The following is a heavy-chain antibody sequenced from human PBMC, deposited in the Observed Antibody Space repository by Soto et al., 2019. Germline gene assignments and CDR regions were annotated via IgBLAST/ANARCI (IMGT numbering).Heavy chain of an antibody. D-gene: IGHD4-17*01. CDR3: ARAFYGDYRDAFDI. Sequence: SLRLSCAASGFTFSSYAMHWVRQAPGKGLEWVAVISYDGSNKYYADSVKGRFTISRDNSKNTLYLQMNSLRAEDTAVYYCARAFYGDYRDAFDIWGQGTMVTVSS. CDR1: GFTFSSYA. J-gene: IGHJ3*02. CDR2: ISYDGSNK. V-gene: IGHV3-30-3*01.